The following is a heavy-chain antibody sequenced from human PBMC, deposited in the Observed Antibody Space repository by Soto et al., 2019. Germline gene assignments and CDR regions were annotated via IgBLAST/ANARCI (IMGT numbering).Heavy chain of an antibody. CDR2: IYYSGST. CDR3: ARDVRGSNRDY. CDR1: GGSISSSSYY. Sequence: ASETLSLTCTVSGGSISSSSYYWGWIRQPPGKGLEWIGSIYYSGSTYYNPSLKSRVTISVDTSKNQFSLKLSSVTAADTAVYYCARDVRGSNRDYWGQGTLVTVSS. V-gene: IGHV4-39*02. J-gene: IGHJ4*02. D-gene: IGHD5-12*01.